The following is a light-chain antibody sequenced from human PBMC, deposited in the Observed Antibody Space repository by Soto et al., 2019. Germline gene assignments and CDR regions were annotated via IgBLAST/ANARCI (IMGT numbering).Light chain of an antibody. J-gene: IGKJ5*01. CDR2: WGS. Sequence: DIVMTQSPLSLPFTPGEPASISCRSSQSLLHSDGYNYLDWYLQKPGQSQQLLIYWGSNRASGVPDRFSGSGSGTDFTLKIRRVEAEDVGVYYCMQALQTPITVGQGTRLEIK. CDR1: QSLLHSDGYNY. V-gene: IGKV2-28*01. CDR3: MQALQTPIT.